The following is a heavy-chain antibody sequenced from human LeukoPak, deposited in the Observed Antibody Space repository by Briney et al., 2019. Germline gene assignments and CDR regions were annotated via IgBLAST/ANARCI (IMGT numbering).Heavy chain of an antibody. CDR1: GFTVITND. CDR2: LYSDGNT. J-gene: IGHJ4*02. V-gene: IGHV3-53*01. CDR3: ARGVEPLAANTLAY. Sequence: GVSLRLSCAASGFTVITNDMTWVRQVPGKGLEWVSVLYSDGNTKYADSVQGRFTISRDNSKNTLYLEMNSLSPDDTAVYYCARGVEPLAANTLAYWGQGTLVTVSS. D-gene: IGHD1-14*01.